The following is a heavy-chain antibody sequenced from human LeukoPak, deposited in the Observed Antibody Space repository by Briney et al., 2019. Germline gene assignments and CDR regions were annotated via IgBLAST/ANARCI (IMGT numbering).Heavy chain of an antibody. CDR3: ARNSCSSGSCYDNRRYFDY. CDR1: GVSISSSNSY. CDR2: IYYSGNT. D-gene: IGHD2-15*01. V-gene: IGHV4-39*01. J-gene: IGHJ4*02. Sequence: SETLSLTCTVSGVSISSSNSYWGWIRQPPGKGLEWIGSIYYSGNTYYNASLKSQVSISIDTSKNQFSLRLTSVTAADTAVYYCARNSCSSGSCYDNRRYFDYWGQGTLVTVSS.